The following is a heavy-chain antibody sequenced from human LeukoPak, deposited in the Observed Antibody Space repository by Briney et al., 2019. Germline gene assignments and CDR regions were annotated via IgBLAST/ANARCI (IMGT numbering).Heavy chain of an antibody. Sequence: GSSVKVSCKASGGTFSSYAISWVRQAPGQGLERMGRIIPILGIANYAQKFQGRVTITADKSTSTAYMELSSLRSEDTAVYYCASPGSSIVGAMGLDYWGQGTLVTVSS. CDR3: ASPGSSIVGAMGLDY. J-gene: IGHJ4*02. CDR2: IIPILGIA. V-gene: IGHV1-69*04. CDR1: GGTFSSYA. D-gene: IGHD1-26*01.